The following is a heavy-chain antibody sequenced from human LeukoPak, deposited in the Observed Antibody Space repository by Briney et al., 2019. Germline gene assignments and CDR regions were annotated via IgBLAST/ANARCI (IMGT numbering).Heavy chain of an antibody. V-gene: IGHV3-66*01. Sequence: GGSLRLSCAASGFTFSSYAMSWVRQAPGKGLEWVSVIYSGGSTYYADSVKGRFTISRDNSKNTLYLQMNSLRAEDTAVYYCARATVWFGESTLDYWGQGTLVTVSS. CDR3: ARATVWFGESTLDY. CDR1: GFTFSSYA. CDR2: IYSGGST. D-gene: IGHD3-10*01. J-gene: IGHJ4*02.